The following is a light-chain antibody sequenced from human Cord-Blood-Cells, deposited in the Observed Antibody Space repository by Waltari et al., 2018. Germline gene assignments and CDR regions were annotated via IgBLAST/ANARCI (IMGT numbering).Light chain of an antibody. CDR2: GAS. J-gene: IGKJ5*01. CDR3: QQYNNWPPIT. V-gene: IGKV3-15*01. Sequence: EIVMTQSPATLPVFLGERATLSCRASQSVSSNLAWYQQKPGQAPRILIYGASTRATGIPARFSGRGSGTEFTLTISSLQSEDFAVYYCQQYNNWPPITFGQGTRLEIK. CDR1: QSVSSN.